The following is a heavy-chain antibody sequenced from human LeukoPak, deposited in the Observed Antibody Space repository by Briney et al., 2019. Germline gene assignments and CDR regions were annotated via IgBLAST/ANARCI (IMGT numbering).Heavy chain of an antibody. Sequence: GGSLRLSCAVSGFTFSDYYMSWIRQAPGKGLEWVSYISSSSSYTNYADSVKGRFTISRDNAKNSLYLQMNSLRAEDTAVYYCARPDYGDHGGFDYWGQGTLVTVSS. CDR1: GFTFSDYY. V-gene: IGHV3-11*03. D-gene: IGHD4-17*01. J-gene: IGHJ4*02. CDR2: ISSSSSYT. CDR3: ARPDYGDHGGFDY.